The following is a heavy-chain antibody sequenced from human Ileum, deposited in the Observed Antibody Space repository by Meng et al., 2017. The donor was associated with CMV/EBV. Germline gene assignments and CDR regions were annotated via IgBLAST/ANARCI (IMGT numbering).Heavy chain of an antibody. J-gene: IGHJ4*02. Sequence: CKASGYTFTGYYRHWVRQAPGQGLEWMGWINPNSGGTNYAQKFQGRVTMTRDTSISTAYMELSRLRSDDTAVYYCARMVPATNVDYWGQGTLVTVSS. D-gene: IGHD2-2*01. V-gene: IGHV1-2*02. CDR2: INPNSGGT. CDR1: GYTFTGYY. CDR3: ARMVPATNVDY.